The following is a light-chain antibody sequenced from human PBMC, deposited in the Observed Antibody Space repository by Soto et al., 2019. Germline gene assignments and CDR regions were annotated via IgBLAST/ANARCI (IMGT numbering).Light chain of an antibody. Sequence: QSFLTQPPSASGTPGQRVTISCSGSNSNIGNNYGYWYQQLPGTAPKVLIYRNDKRPSGVPDRFSGSKSGTSASLAISGLRSEDEADYYCAAWDDSLSVWVFGGGTQLTVL. CDR3: AAWDDSLSVWV. J-gene: IGLJ3*02. CDR1: NSNIGNNY. V-gene: IGLV1-47*01. CDR2: RND.